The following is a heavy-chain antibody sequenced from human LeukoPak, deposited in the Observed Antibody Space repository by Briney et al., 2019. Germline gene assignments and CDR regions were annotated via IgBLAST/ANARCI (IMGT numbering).Heavy chain of an antibody. D-gene: IGHD3-22*01. V-gene: IGHV4-39*01. J-gene: IGHJ4*02. CDR1: GGSISSSSYY. CDR2: IYYSGST. CDR3: ASGLGEYDSSGYYYGY. Sequence: PSETLSLTCTVSGGSISSSSYYWVWIGQPPGKGLVWFVCIYYSGSTYYNPSLKSRVTISVDTSKNLFSLKLSSVTAADTAVYYCASGLGEYDSSGYYYGYWGQGTLVTVSS.